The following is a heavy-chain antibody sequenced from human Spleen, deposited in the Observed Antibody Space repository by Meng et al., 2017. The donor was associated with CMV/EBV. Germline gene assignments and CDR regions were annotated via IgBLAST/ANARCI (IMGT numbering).Heavy chain of an antibody. CDR2: INDRGST. CDR3: ARLYGGYDRDY. CDR1: DGPFSGYD. Sequence: LTCAVYDGPFSGYDWSWIRQPPGKGLEWIGEINDRGSTNHNPSLKSRVTISVDTSKNQFSLKLSSVTAADTAVYYCARLYGGYDRDYWGQGTLVTVSS. D-gene: IGHD5-12*01. V-gene: IGHV4-34*01. J-gene: IGHJ4*02.